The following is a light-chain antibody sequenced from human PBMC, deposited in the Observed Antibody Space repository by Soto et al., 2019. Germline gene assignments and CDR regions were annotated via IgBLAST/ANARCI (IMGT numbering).Light chain of an antibody. CDR3: QQTYAIPWT. CDR2: SAT. CDR1: QSFSNY. V-gene: IGKV1-39*01. Sequence: DIQMTQSPSSVSASVGDRITITCRTSQSFSNYLTWYQHKPGKAPKLLIYSATVLQSGVPSRFSGSGSATDVTLAISRLQPEDSATYYCQQTYAIPWTFGQGTRVEIK. J-gene: IGKJ1*01.